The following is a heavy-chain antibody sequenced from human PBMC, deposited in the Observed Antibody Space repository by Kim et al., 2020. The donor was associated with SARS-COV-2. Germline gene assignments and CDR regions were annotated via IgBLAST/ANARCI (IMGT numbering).Heavy chain of an antibody. CDR1: GFTFSSYS. J-gene: IGHJ4*02. D-gene: IGHD3-22*01. CDR2: ISSSSSYI. V-gene: IGHV3-21*01. CDR3: ATYYYDSSGYLSY. Sequence: LSLTCAASGFTFSSYSMNWVRQAPGKGLEWVSSISSSSSYIYYADSVKGRFTISRDNAKNSLYLQMNSLRAEDTAVYYCATYYYDSSGYLSYWGQGTLVTVSS.